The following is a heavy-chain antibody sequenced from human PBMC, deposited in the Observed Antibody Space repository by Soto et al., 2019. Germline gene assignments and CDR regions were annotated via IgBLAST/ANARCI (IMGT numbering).Heavy chain of an antibody. CDR1: GGYISSYY. V-gene: IGHV4-4*07. D-gene: IGHD3-3*01. J-gene: IGHJ6*02. CDR3: AREGSGYFWSGDSNHYYYYGMDV. Sequence: SRTLSLTWTVSGGYISSYYWSWIRPPAGKGLEWIGRIYTSGSTNYNPSLKSRVTMSVDTSKNQFSLKLSSVTAADTAVYYCAREGSGYFWSGDSNHYYYYGMDVWGQGTTVTVSS. CDR2: IYTSGST.